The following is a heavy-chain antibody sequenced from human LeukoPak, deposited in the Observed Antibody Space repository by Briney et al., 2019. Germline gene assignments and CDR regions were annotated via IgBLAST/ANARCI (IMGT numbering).Heavy chain of an antibody. D-gene: IGHD6-13*01. Sequence: DSVKGRFTISRDNSKNTLYLQMNSLRAEDTAVYYCACIAAAGDYFDYWGQGTLVTVSS. V-gene: IGHV3-23*01. CDR3: ACIAAAGDYFDY. J-gene: IGHJ4*02.